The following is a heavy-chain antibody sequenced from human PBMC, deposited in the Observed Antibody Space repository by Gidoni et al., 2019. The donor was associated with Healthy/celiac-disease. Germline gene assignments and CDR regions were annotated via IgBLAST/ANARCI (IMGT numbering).Heavy chain of an antibody. Sequence: QVQLVQSGAEVKKPGASVKVSCKASGYTFTGYYMHWVRQAPGQGLEWMGWINPNSGGTNYAQKFQGWVTMTRDTSISTAYMELSRLRSDDTAVYYCARGIGANREIVGSDAFDIWGQGTMVTVSS. CDR3: ARGIGANREIVGSDAFDI. CDR1: GYTFTGYY. CDR2: INPNSGGT. D-gene: IGHD1-26*01. V-gene: IGHV1-2*04. J-gene: IGHJ3*02.